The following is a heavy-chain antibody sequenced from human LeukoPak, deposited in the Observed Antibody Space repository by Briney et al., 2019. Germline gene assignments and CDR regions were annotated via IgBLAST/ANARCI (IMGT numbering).Heavy chain of an antibody. CDR2: ISYDGSNK. Sequence: PGRSLRLSCAASGFTFSSYAMHWVRQAPGKGLEWVAVISYDGSNKYYADSVKGRFTISRDNSKNTLYLQMTSLRVEDTAVYYCARGVWFGESLGSGADYWGQGTLVTVSS. D-gene: IGHD3-10*01. V-gene: IGHV3-30-3*01. CDR1: GFTFSSYA. J-gene: IGHJ4*02. CDR3: ARGVWFGESLGSGADY.